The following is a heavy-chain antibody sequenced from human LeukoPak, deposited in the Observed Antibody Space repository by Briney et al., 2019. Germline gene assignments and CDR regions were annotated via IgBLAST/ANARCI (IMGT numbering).Heavy chain of an antibody. CDR2: IDRSGATA. CDR1: GFIFSDYY. J-gene: IGHJ6*02. V-gene: IGHV3-11*01. Sequence: GGSLRLSCAASGFIFSDYYMTWIRQAPGKGLDWVSYIDRSGATAFYADSVKGRFTMSRDNARNSLHLQMSDLRPEDSAVYYCGLSSMNPSYYYGIDVWGQGTTVRVSS. D-gene: IGHD6-19*01. CDR3: GLSSMNPSYYYGIDV.